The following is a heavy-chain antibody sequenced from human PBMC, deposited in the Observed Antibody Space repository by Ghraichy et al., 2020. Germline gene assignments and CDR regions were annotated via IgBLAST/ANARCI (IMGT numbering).Heavy chain of an antibody. CDR3: AKGDDSSGYYLSPPDY. J-gene: IGHJ4*02. CDR2: ISGSGGST. CDR1: GFTFSSYA. D-gene: IGHD3-22*01. Sequence: GGSLRLSCAASGFTFSSYAMSWVRQAPGKGLEWVSAISGSGGSTYYADSVKGRFTISRDNSKNTLYLQMNSLRAEDTAVYYCAKGDDSSGYYLSPPDYWGQGTLVTVSS. V-gene: IGHV3-23*01.